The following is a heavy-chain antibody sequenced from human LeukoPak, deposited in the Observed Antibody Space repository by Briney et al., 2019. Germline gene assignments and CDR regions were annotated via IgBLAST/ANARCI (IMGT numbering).Heavy chain of an antibody. D-gene: IGHD6-13*01. V-gene: IGHV3-53*01. CDR3: ARTSSSWPRYAFDI. Sequence: GGSLRLSCAASGFTVSSSYMTWVRQAPGKGLEWVSVIYSRGSTYYADSVKGRFTISRDNSKNTLYLQMNSLRAEDTAVYYCARTSSSWPRYAFDIWGQGTMVTVSS. CDR1: GFTVSSSY. CDR2: IYSRGST. J-gene: IGHJ3*02.